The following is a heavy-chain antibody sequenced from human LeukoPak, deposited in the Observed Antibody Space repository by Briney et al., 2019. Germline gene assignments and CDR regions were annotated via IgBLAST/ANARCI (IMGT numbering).Heavy chain of an antibody. D-gene: IGHD6-6*01. Sequence: ASVKVSCKASGYTFSNYGISWVRQAPGQGLEWMGWISAYNGNTNYAQKFQGRVTMTTDTSTSTAYMELRSLRSDDTAVFYCARAPFIAAAPGYMDVWGKGTTVTVSS. J-gene: IGHJ6*03. CDR3: ARAPFIAAAPGYMDV. V-gene: IGHV1-18*01. CDR1: GYTFSNYG. CDR2: ISAYNGNT.